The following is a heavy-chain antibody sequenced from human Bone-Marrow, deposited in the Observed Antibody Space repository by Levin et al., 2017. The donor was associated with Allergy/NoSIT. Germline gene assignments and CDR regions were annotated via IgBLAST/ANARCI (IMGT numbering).Heavy chain of an antibody. CDR3: VKDRETYGNYYFDD. V-gene: IGHV3-30*18. CDR1: GISLGRYG. J-gene: IGHJ4*01. CDR2: MSNDGGNQ. D-gene: IGHD1-7*01. Sequence: PGGSLRLSCAASGISLGRYGMHWVRQAPGRELEWLAVMSNDGGNQHYADSVQGRFTVSRDNSRNTLYLQMNSLRTEDTALYYWVKDRETYGNYYFDDWGQGAQVTVSS.